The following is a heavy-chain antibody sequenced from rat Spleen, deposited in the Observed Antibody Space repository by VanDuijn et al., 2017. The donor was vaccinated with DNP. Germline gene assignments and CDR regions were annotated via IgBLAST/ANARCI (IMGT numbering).Heavy chain of an antibody. D-gene: IGHD4-3*01. CDR1: GYTFTSYY. J-gene: IGHJ2*01. CDR3: ARRNSGSLIDY. Sequence: QVQLQQSGAELAKPGSSVMISCRASGYTFTSYYIGWIKQTTGQGLEYIGYIHTGSGSTNYDEKFKGKATLTVDKSSITAFMQLSSLTPDDSAVYYCARRNSGSLIDYWGQGVMVTVSS. V-gene: IGHV1-43*01. CDR2: IHTGSGST.